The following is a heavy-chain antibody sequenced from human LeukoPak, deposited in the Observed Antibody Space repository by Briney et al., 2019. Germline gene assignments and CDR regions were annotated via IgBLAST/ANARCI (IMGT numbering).Heavy chain of an antibody. CDR2: IYHSGST. D-gene: IGHD3-22*01. CDR1: GYSISSGYY. Sequence: NPSETLSLTCTVSGYSISSGYYWGWIRQPPGKGLEWIGIIYHSGSTYYNPSLKSRVTISVDTSKNQFSLKLSSVTAADTAVYYCARESEDSSGYYYYYYYMDVWGKGTTVTISS. CDR3: ARESEDSSGYYYYYYYMDV. J-gene: IGHJ6*03. V-gene: IGHV4-38-2*02.